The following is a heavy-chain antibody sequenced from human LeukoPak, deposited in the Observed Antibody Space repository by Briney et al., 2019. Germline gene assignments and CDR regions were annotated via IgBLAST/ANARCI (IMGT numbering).Heavy chain of an antibody. D-gene: IGHD5-12*01. CDR2: ISGSGGST. J-gene: IGHJ4*02. CDR1: GFTFSGYA. CDR3: AKDPRRGYDARYFDY. V-gene: IGHV3-23*01. Sequence: PGGSLRLSCAASGFTFSGYAMSWVRQAPGKGLEWVSAISGSGGSTYYADSVKGRFTISRDNSKNTLYLQMNSLRAEDTAVYYCAKDPRRGYDARYFDYWGQGTLVTVSS.